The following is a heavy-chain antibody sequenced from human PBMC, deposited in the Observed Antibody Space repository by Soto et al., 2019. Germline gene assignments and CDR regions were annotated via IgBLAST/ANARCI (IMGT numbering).Heavy chain of an antibody. V-gene: IGHV3-30*18. CDR1: GFTFSSYG. D-gene: IGHD1-26*01. CDR3: AKDFIDLVVGATTFVY. J-gene: IGHJ4*02. CDR2: ISYDGSNK. Sequence: GGSLRLSCAASGFTFSSYGMHWVRQAPGKGLEWVAIISYDGSNKYYADSVKGRFTISRDNSKNTLYLQMNSLRAEDTAVYYCAKDFIDLVVGATTFVYWGQGTLVTVSS.